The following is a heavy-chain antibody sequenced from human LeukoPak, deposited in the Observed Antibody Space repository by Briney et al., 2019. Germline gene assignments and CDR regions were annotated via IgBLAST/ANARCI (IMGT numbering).Heavy chain of an antibody. J-gene: IGHJ5*02. V-gene: IGHV3-48*04. Sequence: GGSLRLSCAASGFTFSSYSMNWVRQAPGKGLEWVSYISSSGSTIYYADSVKGRFTISRDNAKNSLYLQMNSLRAEDTAVYYCAIPPGGDWFDPWGQGTLVTVSS. D-gene: IGHD3-16*01. CDR2: ISSSGSTI. CDR3: AIPPGGDWFDP. CDR1: GFTFSSYS.